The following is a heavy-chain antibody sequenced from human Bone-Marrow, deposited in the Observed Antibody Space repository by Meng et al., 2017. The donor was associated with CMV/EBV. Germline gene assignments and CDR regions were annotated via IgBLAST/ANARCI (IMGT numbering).Heavy chain of an antibody. J-gene: IGHJ4*02. CDR1: GFTLSGAG. Sequence: LSCAASGFTLSGAGVHWVRQASGKGLEWIGRIRGKPFNYATTYSESVKGRFTISTDDSKNTAYLQMNSLKIEDTAVYFCFGIASASKWGQGALVTVSS. CDR3: FGIASASK. CDR2: IRGKPFNYAT. D-gene: IGHD2-21*01. V-gene: IGHV3-73*01.